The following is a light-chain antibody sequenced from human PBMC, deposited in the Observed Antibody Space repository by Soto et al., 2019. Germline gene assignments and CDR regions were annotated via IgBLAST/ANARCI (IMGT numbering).Light chain of an antibody. CDR3: QQYKNWPPT. V-gene: IGKV3-15*01. CDR1: QSISSK. Sequence: EIVITQSPATLSASPGERVTLSCRASQSISSKLAWYQQKPGQAPRLLISGASTRATVTPDRFSGSGSGTEFTLTISSLQSEDFAIYYCQQYKNWPPTFGPGTKVDIK. J-gene: IGKJ3*01. CDR2: GAS.